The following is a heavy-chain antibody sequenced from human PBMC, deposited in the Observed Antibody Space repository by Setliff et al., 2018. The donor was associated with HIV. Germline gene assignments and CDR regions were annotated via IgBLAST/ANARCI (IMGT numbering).Heavy chain of an antibody. D-gene: IGHD7-27*01. Sequence: PGGSLRLSCAASGFTLSSYGMNWVRQAPGEGLEWISYISTSGSTIYYADSVKGRFTISRDNAKNSLYLQMNSLRSEDTAVYYCAREGPQTGDHSLALFWGQGTVVTVSS. CDR3: AREGPQTGDHSLALF. J-gene: IGHJ4*02. V-gene: IGHV3-48*03. CDR2: ISTSGSTI. CDR1: GFTLSSYG.